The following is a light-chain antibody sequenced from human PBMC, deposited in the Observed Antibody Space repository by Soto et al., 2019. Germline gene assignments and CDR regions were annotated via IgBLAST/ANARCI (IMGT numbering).Light chain of an antibody. CDR1: QSVSSSY. J-gene: IGKJ1*01. V-gene: IGKV3-20*01. Sequence: EIVLTQSPGTLSLSPVERATLSCRASQSVSSSYLAWYQQKPGQAPRLLIYGASSRATGIPDRFSGSGSGTDFTLTISRLETEDFAVYYCQQYGSSPWTFGQGTNVEIK. CDR2: GAS. CDR3: QQYGSSPWT.